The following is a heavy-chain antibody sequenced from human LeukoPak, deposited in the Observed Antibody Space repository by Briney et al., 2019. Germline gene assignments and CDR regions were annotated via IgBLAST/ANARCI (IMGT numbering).Heavy chain of an antibody. CDR3: ARQISSGWYTFDY. Sequence: SETLSLTCTVSGGSITNYYWSWIRQPPGKGLEWVGFISYSGSTNYNPSLQSRVTISVDTSKNQFSLKLSSVTAADTAVYYCARQISSGWYTFDYWGQGTLVTVSS. CDR2: ISYSGST. D-gene: IGHD6-19*01. J-gene: IGHJ4*02. V-gene: IGHV4-59*08. CDR1: GGSITNYY.